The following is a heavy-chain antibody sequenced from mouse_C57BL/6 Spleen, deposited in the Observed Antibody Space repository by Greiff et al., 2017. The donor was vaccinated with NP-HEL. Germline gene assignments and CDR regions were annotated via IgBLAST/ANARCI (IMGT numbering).Heavy chain of an antibody. V-gene: IGHV1-69*01. J-gene: IGHJ2*01. CDR3: ARGNYYDYPYYFDY. CDR1: GYTFTSYW. CDR2: IDPSDSYT. D-gene: IGHD2-4*01. Sequence: VQLQQPGAELVMPGASVKLSCKASGYTFTSYWMHWLKQRPGQGLEWIGEIDPSDSYTNYNQKFKGKSTLTVDKSSSTAYMQLSSLTSEDSAVYYCARGNYYDYPYYFDYWGQGTTLTVSS.